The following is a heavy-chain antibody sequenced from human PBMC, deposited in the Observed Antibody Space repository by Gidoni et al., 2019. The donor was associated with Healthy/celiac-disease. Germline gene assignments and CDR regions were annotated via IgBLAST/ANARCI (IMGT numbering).Heavy chain of an antibody. J-gene: IGHJ3*02. CDR3: ASVVGPTPWDAFDI. D-gene: IGHD1-26*01. Sequence: EVQLVESGGGLVQPGGSLRLSCAASGFTFSDHYMDWVRQAPGKGLEWVGRTRNKANSYTTEYAASVKGRFTISRDDSKNSLYLQMNSLKTEDTAVYYCASVVGPTPWDAFDIWGQGTMVTVSS. CDR1: GFTFSDHY. V-gene: IGHV3-72*01. CDR2: TRNKANSYTT.